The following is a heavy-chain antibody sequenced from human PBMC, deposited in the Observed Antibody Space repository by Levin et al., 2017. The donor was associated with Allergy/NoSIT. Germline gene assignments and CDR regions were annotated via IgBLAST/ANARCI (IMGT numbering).Heavy chain of an antibody. CDR2: IDPSDSEP. CDR3: ARRYSSSSVLWFDP. J-gene: IGHJ5*02. Sequence: GESLKISCKASGYTFSTYWISWVRQMPGKGLEWMWRIDPSDSEPDYSPSFQGHVTFSIDKTISTAYLQWNSLNAPDTAMYYCARRYSSSSVLWFDPWGQGTLVTVSS. CDR1: GYTFSTYW. D-gene: IGHD6-13*01. V-gene: IGHV5-10-1*01.